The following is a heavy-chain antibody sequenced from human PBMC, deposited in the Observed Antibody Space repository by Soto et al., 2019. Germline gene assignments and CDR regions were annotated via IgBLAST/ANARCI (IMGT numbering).Heavy chain of an antibody. CDR3: ARDRVKKRGGYYNFYGMDV. CDR2: ISSGSSYI. J-gene: IGHJ6*02. V-gene: IGHV3-21*02. CDR1: EFTFSVYS. D-gene: IGHD3-10*01. Sequence: DVQLEESGGGLVKPGGSLRLSCVASEFTFSVYSMNWVRQAPGKGLEWVSSISSGSSYIYYADSVKGRFTISRDNDKSSLFMHISSTRVYYSAVYYGARDRVKKRGGYYNFYGMDVWGQGTTVTVSS.